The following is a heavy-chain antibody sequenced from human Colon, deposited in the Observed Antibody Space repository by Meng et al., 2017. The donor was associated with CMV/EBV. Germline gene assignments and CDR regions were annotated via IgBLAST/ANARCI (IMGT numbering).Heavy chain of an antibody. Sequence: YAFNGVRQTPGQGLEWIGGIVPSFAILRYAQRFQGRVSITTDESASNIDLELSSLRSDDTAVYYCASVERGYCSSNSCYNRYLHHWGQGTLVTVSS. CDR1: YA. CDR2: IVPSFAIL. CDR3: ASVERGYCSSNSCYNRYLHH. V-gene: IGHV1-69*05. D-gene: IGHD2-2*01. J-gene: IGHJ1*01.